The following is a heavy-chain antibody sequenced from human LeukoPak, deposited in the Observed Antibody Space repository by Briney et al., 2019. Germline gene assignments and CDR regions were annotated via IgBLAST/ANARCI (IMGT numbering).Heavy chain of an antibody. CDR3: VRLYAY. J-gene: IGHJ4*02. D-gene: IGHD2/OR15-2a*01. Sequence: GGSLRFSCTASGFTFSNYFMHWVRQVPGEGPVWVSRITGDGSSTSYADPVKGRFTISRDNAKNTLYLQMNSLRAEDTALYYCVRLYAYWGQGTLVTVSS. CDR2: ITGDGSST. CDR1: GFTFSNYF. V-gene: IGHV3-74*01.